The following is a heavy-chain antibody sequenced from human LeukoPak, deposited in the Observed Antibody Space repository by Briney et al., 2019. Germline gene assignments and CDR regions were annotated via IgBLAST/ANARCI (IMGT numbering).Heavy chain of an antibody. D-gene: IGHD4-23*01. V-gene: IGHV5-51*01. CDR1: GYSFTSYW. J-gene: IGHJ4*02. CDR2: IYPGESNT. CDR3: AKKTAYGGDSFDY. Sequence: GESLKISCKGSGYSFTSYWIGWVRQMPGKGLEWMGIIYPGESNTRYSPSFQGQVTISADKSISTAYLQWSSLKASDTAMYYCAKKTAYGGDSFDYWAREPWSPSPQ.